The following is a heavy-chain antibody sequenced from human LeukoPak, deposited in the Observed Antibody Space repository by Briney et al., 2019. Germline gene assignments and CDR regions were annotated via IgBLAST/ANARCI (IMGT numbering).Heavy chain of an antibody. V-gene: IGHV1-2*02. Sequence: ASVKVSCKASGYTFTSYYMHWVRQAPGQGLEWMGWINPNSGGTNYAQKFQGRVTMTRDTSISTAYMELSRLRPDDTAVYHCARGGYDYTRPDYWGQGTLVTVSS. J-gene: IGHJ4*02. D-gene: IGHD5-12*01. CDR1: GYTFTSYY. CDR3: ARGGYDYTRPDY. CDR2: INPNSGGT.